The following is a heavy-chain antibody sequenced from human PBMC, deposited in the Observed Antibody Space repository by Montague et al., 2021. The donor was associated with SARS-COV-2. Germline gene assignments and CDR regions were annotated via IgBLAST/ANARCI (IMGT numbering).Heavy chain of an antibody. D-gene: IGHD3-22*01. CDR2: IYTSGST. CDR3: ARASAGYDGSGYYADRSAFDI. Sequence: TLSLTCTVSGGSISSGSYYWSWIRQPAGKGLEWIGRIYTSGSTNYNPSLKSRVTISVDTSKNQFSLKLSSVTAADTAVYYCARASAGYDGSGYYADRSAFDIWGQGTMVTVSS. CDR1: GGSISSGSYY. J-gene: IGHJ3*02. V-gene: IGHV4-61*02.